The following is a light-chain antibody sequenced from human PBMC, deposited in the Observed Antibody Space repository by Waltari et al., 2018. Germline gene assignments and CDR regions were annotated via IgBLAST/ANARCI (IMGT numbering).Light chain of an antibody. CDR1: DSNTDSFA. V-gene: IGLV1-40*01. CDR3: QSYDNSLGGSVL. J-gene: IGLJ3*02. CDR2: EQT. Sequence: SSLTPAPPVSGAPGKRVTIPCTGGDSNTDSFAVNAYQHLPGRVPNPIIYEQTNRPSGVPDRFSGSKSGTSASLAIDGLQPEDEGDYYCQSYDNSLGGSVLFGGGTKVTV.